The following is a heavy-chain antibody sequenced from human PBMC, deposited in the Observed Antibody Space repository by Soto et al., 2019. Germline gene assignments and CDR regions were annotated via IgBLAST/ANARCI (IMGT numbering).Heavy chain of an antibody. J-gene: IGHJ6*02. Sequence: QVQLQESGPGLVKPSETLSLTCTVSGDSVTSGSHYWSWIRQPPWKALAYIGDIFYSENTSCHPPLKSRVTISVDTSKNQFSRKLSSVTAADTALYYCARVPVEMATIGYYYSYGVDVCGQGTTVTVS. V-gene: IGHV4-61*01. CDR2: IFYSENT. CDR1: GDSVTSGSHY. D-gene: IGHD5-12*01. CDR3: ARVPVEMATIGYYYSYGVDV.